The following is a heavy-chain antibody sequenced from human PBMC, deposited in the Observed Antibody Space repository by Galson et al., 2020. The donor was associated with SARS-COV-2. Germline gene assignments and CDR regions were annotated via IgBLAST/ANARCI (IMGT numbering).Heavy chain of an antibody. CDR1: GFTFSSYA. V-gene: IGHV3-30*01. D-gene: IGHD1-26*01. Sequence: GGSLRLSCAASGFTFSSYAKHWVRQAPGKGLEWVAVISYDGSNKYYADSVKGRFTISRDNSKNTLYLQMNSLRAEDTAVYYCARTHSGSYRSYFDYWGQGTLVTVSS. CDR2: ISYDGSNK. CDR3: ARTHSGSYRSYFDY. J-gene: IGHJ4*02.